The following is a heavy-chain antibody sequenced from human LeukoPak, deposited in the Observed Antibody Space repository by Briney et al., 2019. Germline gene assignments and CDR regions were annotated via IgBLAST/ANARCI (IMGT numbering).Heavy chain of an antibody. Sequence: ASVKVSCKASGYTFTSYYMHWVRQAPGQGLKWMGIINPSGGSTNYAQNFQGRLTMTRDTSTSTVYMELSSLRSEDTAVYYCARSLEMATIDGGTSWGQGTLVTVSS. CDR3: ARSLEMATIDGGTS. CDR1: GYTFTSYY. V-gene: IGHV1-46*01. D-gene: IGHD5-24*01. J-gene: IGHJ4*02. CDR2: INPSGGST.